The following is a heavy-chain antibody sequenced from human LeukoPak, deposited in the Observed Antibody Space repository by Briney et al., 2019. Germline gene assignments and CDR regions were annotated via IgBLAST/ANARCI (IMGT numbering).Heavy chain of an antibody. D-gene: IGHD3-16*01. Sequence: SDTLSLTCAVYGGSFSGYYWSWIRQPPGKGLEWIGEINHSGSTNYNPSLKSRVTISIDTSKNQFSLKLSSVTAADTAVYYCARAGGVCWGQGTLVTVSS. CDR2: INHSGST. CDR3: ARAGGVC. CDR1: GGSFSGYY. V-gene: IGHV4-34*01. J-gene: IGHJ4*02.